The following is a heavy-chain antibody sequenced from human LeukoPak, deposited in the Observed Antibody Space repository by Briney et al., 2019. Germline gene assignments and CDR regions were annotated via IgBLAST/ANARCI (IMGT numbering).Heavy chain of an antibody. V-gene: IGHV3-21*01. J-gene: IGHJ4*02. CDR3: ARHSAGEKWELLLAFQN. D-gene: IGHD1-26*01. CDR2: ISSSSSYI. CDR1: GFTFSSYS. Sequence: GGSLRLSCAASGFTFSSYSMNWVRQAPGKGLEWVSSISSSSSYIYYADSVKGRFTISRDNAKNSLYLQMNSLRAEDTAVYYCARHSAGEKWELLLAFQNWGQGTLVTVSS.